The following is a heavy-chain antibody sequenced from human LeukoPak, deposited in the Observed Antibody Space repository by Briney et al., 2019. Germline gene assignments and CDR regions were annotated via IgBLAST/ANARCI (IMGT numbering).Heavy chain of an antibody. Sequence: PGGSLRLSCAASGFTFSSYNMNWVRQAPGKGLEWVSSISSSSDYIYYADSVKGRFTISRDNAKNSLYLQMKSLRAEDTAVYYCATPKRSGVSFDYWGQGTLVTVSS. CDR1: GFTFSSYN. CDR3: ATPKRSGVSFDY. D-gene: IGHD3-10*01. J-gene: IGHJ4*02. V-gene: IGHV3-21*01. CDR2: ISSSSDYI.